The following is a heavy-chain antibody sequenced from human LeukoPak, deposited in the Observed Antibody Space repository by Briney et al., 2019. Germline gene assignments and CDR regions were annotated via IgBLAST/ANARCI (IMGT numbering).Heavy chain of an antibody. CDR3: AKNFAGVTAASLDY. CDR1: GFTFSTYG. D-gene: IGHD6-13*01. Sequence: PGGTLRLSCVASGFTFSTYGMSWVRQAPGKGLEWVSAISGSGGSTYYADSVKGRVTISRDNSKNTLYLQMNSLRAEDTAVYYCAKNFAGVTAASLDYWGQGTLVTVSS. CDR2: ISGSGGST. V-gene: IGHV3-23*01. J-gene: IGHJ4*02.